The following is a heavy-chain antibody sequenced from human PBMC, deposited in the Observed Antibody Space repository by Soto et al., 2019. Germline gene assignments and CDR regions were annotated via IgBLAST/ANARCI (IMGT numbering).Heavy chain of an antibody. CDR1: GYTFSSHG. D-gene: IGHD3-22*01. V-gene: IGHV1-18*01. CDR2: VSGDNGNT. Sequence: QVQRVQSGAEVKKPGTSVKVSCTASGYTFSSHGISWVRQAPGQGLQWRGWVSGDNGNTNYAQSLQGRVTMTTDTXTNTGYMELRRLRSDDTALYYCARELGYGRSGTSPRDWFATWGQGTLVIVSP. CDR3: ARELGYGRSGTSPRDWFAT. J-gene: IGHJ5*02.